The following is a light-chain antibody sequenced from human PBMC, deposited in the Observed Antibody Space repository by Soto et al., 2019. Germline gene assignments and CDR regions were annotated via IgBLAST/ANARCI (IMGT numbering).Light chain of an antibody. CDR3: QQYSNSPQT. CDR1: QSVSSGY. CDR2: GAS. J-gene: IGKJ1*01. Sequence: IVLTQSPATLSLSPGERATLSCMASQSVSSGYLAWYQQKPGQAPSLLSYGASSRATGIPDRFSGSGSGTEFTLTISRLEPEDFEVYFCQQYSNSPQTFGQGTKVDIK. V-gene: IGKV3-20*01.